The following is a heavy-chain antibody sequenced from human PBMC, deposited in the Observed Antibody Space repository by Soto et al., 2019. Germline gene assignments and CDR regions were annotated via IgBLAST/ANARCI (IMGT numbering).Heavy chain of an antibody. V-gene: IGHV4-61*01. J-gene: IGHJ4*02. Sequence: QVQLQESGPGLVKPSETLSLTCTVSGGSVSSGSYYWSWIRQPPGKGLEWIGYIYYSGSNNYSPSLKSRVTIAVDTSKDQFSLKLSSVTAADTAVYYCARGTVVAAPTLDYWGQGTLVTVSS. D-gene: IGHD2-15*01. CDR3: ARGTVVAAPTLDY. CDR2: IYYSGSN. CDR1: GGSVSSGSYY.